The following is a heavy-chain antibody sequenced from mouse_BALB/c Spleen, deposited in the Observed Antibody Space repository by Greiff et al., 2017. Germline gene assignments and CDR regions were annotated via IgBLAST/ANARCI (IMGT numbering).Heavy chain of an antibody. Sequence: DVMLVESGGGLVQPGGSRKLSCAASGFTFSSFGMHWVRQAPEKGLEWVAYISSGSSTIYYADTVKGRFTISRDNPKNTLFLQMTSLRSEDTAMYYCARDYYEDYWGQGTTVTVSS. CDR2: ISSGSSTI. CDR1: GFTFSSFG. V-gene: IGHV5-17*02. CDR3: ARDYYEDY. J-gene: IGHJ4*01. D-gene: IGHD1-1*01.